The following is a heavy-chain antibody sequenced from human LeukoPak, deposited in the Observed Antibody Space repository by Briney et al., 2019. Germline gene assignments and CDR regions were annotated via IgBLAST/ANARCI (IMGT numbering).Heavy chain of an antibody. Sequence: GGSLRLSCAASGFTFSSYGMSWVRQAPGKGLEWVSAISGSGGSTYYADSVKGRFTISRDNSKNTLYLQMNSLRAEDTAVYYCAKDSHYYDSSGYSYWGQGTLVTVSS. CDR2: ISGSGGST. CDR3: AKDSHYYDSSGYSY. J-gene: IGHJ4*02. V-gene: IGHV3-23*01. D-gene: IGHD3-22*01. CDR1: GFTFSSYG.